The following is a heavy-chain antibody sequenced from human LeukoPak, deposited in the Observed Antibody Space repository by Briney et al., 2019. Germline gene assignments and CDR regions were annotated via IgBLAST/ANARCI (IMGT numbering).Heavy chain of an antibody. D-gene: IGHD3-10*01. J-gene: IGHJ5*02. CDR3: ARRPNFVLLSVWFDP. Sequence: SETLSLTCAVYGGSFSGYYWSWIRQPPGKGLEWIGEINHSGSTNYNPSLKSRVTISVDTSKNQFSLKLSSVTAADAAVYYCARRPNFVLLSVWFDPWGQGTLVTVSS. CDR1: GGSFSGYY. CDR2: INHSGST. V-gene: IGHV4-34*01.